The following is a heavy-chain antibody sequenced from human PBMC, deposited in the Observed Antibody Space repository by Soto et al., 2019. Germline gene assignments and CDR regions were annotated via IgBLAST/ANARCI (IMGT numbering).Heavy chain of an antibody. J-gene: IGHJ4*02. CDR3: TSDRYPRFYHGSGSYPYY. CDR2: IKTDGSET. Sequence: PGGSLRLACAASGCTFSSFWMSWVRQAPGKGLEWVANIKTDGSETHYVDSVKGRFTISRDNPKTSLYLQMNSLRVEDTAVYFCTSDRYPRFYHGSGSYPYYWGQGNPVTVSS. V-gene: IGHV3-7*03. CDR1: GCTFSSFW. D-gene: IGHD3-10*01.